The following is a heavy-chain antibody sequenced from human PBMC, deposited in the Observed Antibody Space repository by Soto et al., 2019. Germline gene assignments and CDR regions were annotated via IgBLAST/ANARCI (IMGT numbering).Heavy chain of an antibody. CDR2: IHHSGST. D-gene: IGHD3-16*01. CDR1: GGSFSGFY. Sequence: QVQLQQWGAGLLKPSETLSLTCAVYGGSFSGFYWSWIRQPPGKGLEWIGEIHHSGSTNYNPSLKSRVTVSVDTSKNQFSLNLSSVTAADTAVYYCARGPTGSYPYYYSGMDVWGQGTTVTVSS. V-gene: IGHV4-34*01. J-gene: IGHJ6*02. CDR3: ARGPTGSYPYYYSGMDV.